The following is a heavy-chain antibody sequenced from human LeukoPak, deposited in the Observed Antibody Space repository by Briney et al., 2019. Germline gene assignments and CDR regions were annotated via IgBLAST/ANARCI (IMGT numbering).Heavy chain of an antibody. D-gene: IGHD3-10*01. V-gene: IGHV3-30*02. CDR2: IRYDGRNK. Sequence: PGGSLRLSCAASGFTFNSYGMHWVRQAPGKGLEWVAFIRYDGRNKDYGDSVKGRFTISRDNSKNTLYLQMNSLRAEDTAVYYCASRITMVRGVLFDYWGQGTLVTVSS. CDR1: GFTFNSYG. CDR3: ASRITMVRGVLFDY. J-gene: IGHJ4*02.